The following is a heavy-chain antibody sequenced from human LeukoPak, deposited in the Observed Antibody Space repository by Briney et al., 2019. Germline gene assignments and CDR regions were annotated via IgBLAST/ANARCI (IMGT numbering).Heavy chain of an antibody. CDR2: INPNSGGT. J-gene: IGHJ4*02. Sequence: ASVKVSCKASGYTFTGYYMHWVRQAPGQGLEWMGWINPNSGGTNYAQKFQGRVTMTRDTSISTAYMELSRLRSDDTAVYYCARGSPGGAAGIFDYWGQGTLVTVSS. CDR1: GYTFTGYY. D-gene: IGHD6-13*01. CDR3: ARGSPGGAAGIFDY. V-gene: IGHV1-2*02.